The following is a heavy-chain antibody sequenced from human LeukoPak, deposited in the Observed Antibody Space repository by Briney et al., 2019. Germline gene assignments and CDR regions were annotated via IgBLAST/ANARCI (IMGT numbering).Heavy chain of an antibody. CDR3: AREGLTAALDY. J-gene: IGHJ4*02. CDR1: GYTFRNYA. D-gene: IGHD6-13*01. Sequence: ASVKVSCKASGYTFRNYAISWVRQVPGQGPEWVGWISAYNGNTRLAQKFQDRVTMTTETSTNTVYIQLRSLTFDDTAVYYCAREGLTAALDYWGQGTLVTVSS. CDR2: ISAYNGNT. V-gene: IGHV1-18*01.